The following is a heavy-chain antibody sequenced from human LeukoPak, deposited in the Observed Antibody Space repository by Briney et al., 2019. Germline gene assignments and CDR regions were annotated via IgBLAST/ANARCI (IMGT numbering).Heavy chain of an antibody. CDR1: GYTFTSYY. Sequence: ASVKVSCKASGYTFTSYYMHWVRQAPGQGLEWMGIINPSGGSTSYAQKFQGRVTMTRDMSTSTVYMELSSLRSEDTAVYYCARGVAVALIPYYYYYMDVWGKGTTVTVSS. CDR2: INPSGGST. V-gene: IGHV1-46*01. D-gene: IGHD6-13*01. CDR3: ARGVAVALIPYYYYYMDV. J-gene: IGHJ6*03.